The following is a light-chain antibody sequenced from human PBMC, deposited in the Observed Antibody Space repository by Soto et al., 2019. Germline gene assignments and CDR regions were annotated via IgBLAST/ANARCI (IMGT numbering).Light chain of an antibody. Sequence: DIQMTQSPSSLSASVGDRVTITCQASQDINNHVDWYQQKPGKAPKVLIYSASRLIGGVTSRYSGSGSGTDFTFTISSLQPEDFATYYCQQYHSLPYTFGQGTKLDIK. V-gene: IGKV1-33*01. CDR3: QQYHSLPYT. CDR2: SAS. J-gene: IGKJ2*01. CDR1: QDINNH.